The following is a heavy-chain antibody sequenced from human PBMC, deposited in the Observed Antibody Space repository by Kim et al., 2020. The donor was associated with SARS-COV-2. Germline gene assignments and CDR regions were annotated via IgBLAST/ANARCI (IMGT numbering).Heavy chain of an antibody. CDR2: IIPILGIA. V-gene: IGHV1-69*04. J-gene: IGHJ6*02. D-gene: IGHD3-10*01. CDR1: GGTFSSYT. CDR3: ARDVPYGSGRSGHYYYGMDV. Sequence: SVKVSCKASGGTFSSYTISWVRQAPGQGLEWMGRIIPILGIANYAQKFQGRVTITADKSTSTAYMELSSLRSEDTAVYYCARDVPYGSGRSGHYYYGMDVWGQGTTVTVSS.